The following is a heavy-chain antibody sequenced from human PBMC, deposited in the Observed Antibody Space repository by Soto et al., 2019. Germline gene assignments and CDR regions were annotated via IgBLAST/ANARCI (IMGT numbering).Heavy chain of an antibody. D-gene: IGHD1-1*01. J-gene: IGHJ2*01. V-gene: IGHV4-59*01. CDR1: GGSISSYY. CDR3: ARGGETTSNLRYWYFDL. CDR2: IYYSGST. Sequence: QVQLQESGPGLVKPSETLSLTCTVSGGSISSYYWSWIRQPPGKGLEWIGYIYYSGSTNYNPSLKSRVTISVDTSKNQFSLKLSSVTAADTAVYYWARGGETTSNLRYWYFDLWGRGTLVTVSS.